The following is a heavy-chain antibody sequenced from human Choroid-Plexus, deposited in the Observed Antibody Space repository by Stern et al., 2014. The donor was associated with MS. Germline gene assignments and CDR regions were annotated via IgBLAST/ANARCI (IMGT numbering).Heavy chain of an antibody. D-gene: IGHD1-26*01. CDR1: GGPISSSSYY. V-gene: IGHV4-39*01. CDR3: ASWVGARRRRFDY. Sequence: QLQLQESGPGLVKPSETLSLTCTVSGGPISSSSYYWGWIRQPPGKGLEWIGTIPYTGSTNYNPSLKSRVTFSVDMSRNTFHLKRGSVTAADTAVYYCASWVGARRRRFDYWGQGTLVTVSS. CDR2: IPYTGST. J-gene: IGHJ4*02.